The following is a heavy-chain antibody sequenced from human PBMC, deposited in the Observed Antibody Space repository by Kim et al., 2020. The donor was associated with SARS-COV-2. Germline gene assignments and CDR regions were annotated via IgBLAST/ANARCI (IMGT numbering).Heavy chain of an antibody. CDR3: ARGDLDFWSGNNWFDP. CDR1: GGSFSGYY. Sequence: SETLSLTCAVYGGSFSGYYWSWIRQPPGKGLEWIGEINHSGSTNYNPSLKSRVTISVDTSKNQFSLKLSSVTAADTAVYYCARGDLDFWSGNNWFDPWGQGTLVTVSS. CDR2: INHSGST. J-gene: IGHJ5*02. D-gene: IGHD3-3*01. V-gene: IGHV4-34*01.